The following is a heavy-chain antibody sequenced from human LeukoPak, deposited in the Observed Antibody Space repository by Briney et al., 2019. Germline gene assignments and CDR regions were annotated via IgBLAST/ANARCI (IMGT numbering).Heavy chain of an antibody. CDR3: ARDLKAQGLAHDVLDM. D-gene: IGHD6-19*01. J-gene: IGHJ3*02. CDR2: INTGNGNT. CDR1: GYTFTSYA. Sequence: ASVKVSCKASGYTFTSYAMHWVRQAPGQRLEWMGWINTGNGNTKYSQEFQGRVTITRDTSANTAYMELSSLRSDDTAVYYCARDLKAQGLAHDVLDMWGQGTMVTVSS. V-gene: IGHV1-3*04.